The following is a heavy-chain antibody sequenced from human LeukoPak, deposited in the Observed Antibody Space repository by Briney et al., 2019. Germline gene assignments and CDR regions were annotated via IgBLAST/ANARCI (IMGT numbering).Heavy chain of an antibody. CDR2: INSDGSST. J-gene: IGHJ4*02. Sequence: GRSLRLSCAASGFTFSSYWMHWVRQAPGKGLVWVSRINSDGSSTSYADSVKGRFTISTDNAKNTLYLQMNSLRAEDTAVYYCARDSGPYGDHDYWGQGTLVTASS. D-gene: IGHD4-17*01. CDR3: ARDSGPYGDHDY. CDR1: GFTFSSYW. V-gene: IGHV3-74*01.